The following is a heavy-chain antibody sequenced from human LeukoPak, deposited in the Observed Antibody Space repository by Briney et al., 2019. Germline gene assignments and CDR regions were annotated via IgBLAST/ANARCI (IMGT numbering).Heavy chain of an antibody. Sequence: GGSLRLSCAACGFTFSTYSMNWVRQAPGKGLEWVSSISSSSIYIYYADSVKGRFTISRDNAKNSLYLQMNSLRAEDTAVYYCARDSSSWDYWGQGTLVTLSS. J-gene: IGHJ4*02. CDR2: ISSSSIYI. D-gene: IGHD6-13*01. CDR1: GFTFSTYS. V-gene: IGHV3-21*01. CDR3: ARDSSSWDY.